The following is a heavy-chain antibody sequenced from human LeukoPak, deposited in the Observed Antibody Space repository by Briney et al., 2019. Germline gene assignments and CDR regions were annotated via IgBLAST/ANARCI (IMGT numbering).Heavy chain of an antibody. CDR1: GFTFSSYG. D-gene: IGHD2-21*02. CDR3: AKDLGAYCGGDCYSGDAFDI. Sequence: PGGSLRLSCAASGFTFSSYGMHWVRQAPGKGLEWVAFIRYDGSNKYYADSVKGRFTISRDNSKDTLYLQMNSLRAEDTAVYYCAKDLGAYCGGDCYSGDAFDIWGQGTMVTVSS. J-gene: IGHJ3*02. V-gene: IGHV3-30*02. CDR2: IRYDGSNK.